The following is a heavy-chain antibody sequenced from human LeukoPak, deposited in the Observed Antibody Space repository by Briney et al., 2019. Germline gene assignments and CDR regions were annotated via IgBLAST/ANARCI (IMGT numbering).Heavy chain of an antibody. J-gene: IGHJ2*01. D-gene: IGHD3-10*01. Sequence: GGSLRLSCADSVLSFSSHSMNWVRQAPGAGLEWVSYISSGSTDKYYADSVKGRFTVSRDNAKNSLYLQMNSLRDEDTAVYDCARRGSGSPSAWYCDLWGRGTLVTVSS. CDR3: ARRGSGSPSAWYCDL. CDR2: ISSGSTDK. CDR1: VLSFSSHS. V-gene: IGHV3-48*02.